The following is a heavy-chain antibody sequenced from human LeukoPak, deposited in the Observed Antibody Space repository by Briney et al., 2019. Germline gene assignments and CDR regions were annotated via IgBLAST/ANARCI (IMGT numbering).Heavy chain of an antibody. V-gene: IGHV3-23*01. Sequence: GGSLRLSCEASGFTFNTYAIYWVRQAPGKGLEWVSGICGSGGCTYYADSVKGRFTISRDNPKNTVYLQMNSLTADDTAVYYCAKTTVGYSSGRYPGWPADCWGQGTLVTVSS. CDR3: AKTTVGYSSGRYPGWPADC. J-gene: IGHJ4*02. CDR2: ICGSGGCT. D-gene: IGHD6-19*01. CDR1: GFTFNTYA.